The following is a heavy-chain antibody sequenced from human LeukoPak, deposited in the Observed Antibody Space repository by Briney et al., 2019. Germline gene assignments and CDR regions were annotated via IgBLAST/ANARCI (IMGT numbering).Heavy chain of an antibody. D-gene: IGHD3-22*01. Sequence: SETLSLTCAVYGGSFSGYYWSWIRQPPGKGLEWIGEINHSGSTNYNPFLKSRVTISVDTSKNQFSLKLSSVTAADTAVYYCATSGYYDSSGYYGPPPDLDYWGQGTLVTVSS. CDR1: GGSFSGYY. CDR3: ATSGYYDSSGYYGPPPDLDY. V-gene: IGHV4-34*01. J-gene: IGHJ4*02. CDR2: INHSGST.